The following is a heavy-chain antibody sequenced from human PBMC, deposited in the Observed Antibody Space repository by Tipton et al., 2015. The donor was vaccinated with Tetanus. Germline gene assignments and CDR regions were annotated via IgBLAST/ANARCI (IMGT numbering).Heavy chain of an antibody. CDR1: GYTFTHYG. V-gene: IGHV1-18*01. Sequence: QMQLVQSGAEVKKPGASVKVSCKASGYTFTHYGVNWVRQAPGQGLEWMGWISPFNENVNSAEKFHGRLTMTTDKSTATVYMDLRGLRSDDTAVYYCARGRGLGPHEYFEHWGQGTLVTVSS. J-gene: IGHJ5*02. D-gene: IGHD3/OR15-3a*01. CDR3: ARGRGLGPHEYFEH. CDR2: ISPFNENV.